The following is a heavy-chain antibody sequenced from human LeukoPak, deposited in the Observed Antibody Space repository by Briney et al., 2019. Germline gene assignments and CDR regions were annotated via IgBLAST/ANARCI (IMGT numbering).Heavy chain of an antibody. V-gene: IGHV3-21*01. CDR3: ARDQPPDH. Sequence: GGSLRLSCAASGFTFSSYSMNWVRQAPGKGLEWLSSISGSSSYIFYADSVKGRFTISRDNAKNSPYLQMSSLRAEDTAIYYCARDQPPDHWGQGTLVTVSS. J-gene: IGHJ4*02. D-gene: IGHD1-14*01. CDR2: ISGSSSYI. CDR1: GFTFSSYS.